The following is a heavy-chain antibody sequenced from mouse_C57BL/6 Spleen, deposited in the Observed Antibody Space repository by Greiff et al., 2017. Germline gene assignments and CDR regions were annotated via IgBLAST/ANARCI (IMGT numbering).Heavy chain of an antibody. D-gene: IGHD2-3*01. V-gene: IGHV5-17*01. CDR1: GFTFSDYG. J-gene: IGHJ2*01. Sequence: EVQLQESGGGLVKPGGSLKLSCAASGFTFSDYGMHWVRQAPEKGLEWVAYISSGSSTIYYADTVKGRFTISRDNAKNTLFLQMTSLRSEDTAMYYCARKGVYDGYLGDYFDYGGQGTTLTVSS. CDR3: ARKGVYDGYLGDYFDY. CDR2: ISSGSSTI.